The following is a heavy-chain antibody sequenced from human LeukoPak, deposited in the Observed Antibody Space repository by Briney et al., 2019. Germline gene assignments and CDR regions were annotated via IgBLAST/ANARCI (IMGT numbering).Heavy chain of an antibody. CDR2: IYYSGST. V-gene: IGHV4-30-4*08. CDR1: GGSISSTDNY. J-gene: IGHJ4*02. Sequence: PSETLSLTCTVSGGSISSTDNYWSWIRQPPGKGLEYIGYIYYSGSTYYNPSLKSRVTILLDTSKNQFSLKLSSVTAADTAVYYCAGTPSNPRRSDYWGQGTLVTVSP. CDR3: AGTPSNPRRSDY. D-gene: IGHD4-11*01.